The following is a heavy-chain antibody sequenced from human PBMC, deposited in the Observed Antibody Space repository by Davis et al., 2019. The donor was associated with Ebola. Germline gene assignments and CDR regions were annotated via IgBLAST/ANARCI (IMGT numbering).Heavy chain of an antibody. CDR2: INHSGST. J-gene: IGHJ4*02. CDR3: ARDPVWACGGYCSSTSHYYFDY. Sequence: PSETLSLTCAVYGGSFSGYYWSWIRQPPGKGLEWIGEINHSGSTNYNPSLKSRVTISVDTSKNQFSLKLSSVTAADTAVYYCARDPVWACGGYCSSTSHYYFDYWGQGTLVTVSS. CDR1: GGSFSGYY. V-gene: IGHV4-34*01. D-gene: IGHD2-2*01.